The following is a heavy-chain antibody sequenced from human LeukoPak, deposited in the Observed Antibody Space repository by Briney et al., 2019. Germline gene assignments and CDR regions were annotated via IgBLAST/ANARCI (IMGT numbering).Heavy chain of an antibody. V-gene: IGHV1-69*13. Sequence: SVRVSCTASGGTFRIYAISWVRQAPGQGREWMGGIIPIFGTANYAHKFQGRVTITADEATSTAYMELSSLRSEDTAVYYCARARRAVAGMEGAFDIWGQGTMVTVSS. CDR3: ARARRAVAGMEGAFDI. CDR2: IIPIFGTA. J-gene: IGHJ3*02. CDR1: GGTFRIYA. D-gene: IGHD6-19*01.